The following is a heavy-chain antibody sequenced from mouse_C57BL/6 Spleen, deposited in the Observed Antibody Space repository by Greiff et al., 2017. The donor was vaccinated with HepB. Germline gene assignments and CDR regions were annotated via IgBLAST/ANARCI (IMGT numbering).Heavy chain of an antibody. CDR3: ARGFYYGSSFPCYLDY. Sequence: QVQLQQPGAELVRPGSSVKLSCKASGYTFTRYWMDWVKQRPGQGLEWIGNIYPSDSETHYNQKFKDKATLTVDKSSSTADMQLSSLTSEDFAVYDCARGFYYGSSFPCYLDYWGQGTTLTVAS. V-gene: IGHV1-61*01. CDR1: GYTFTRYW. CDR2: IYPSDSET. J-gene: IGHJ2*01. D-gene: IGHD1-1*01.